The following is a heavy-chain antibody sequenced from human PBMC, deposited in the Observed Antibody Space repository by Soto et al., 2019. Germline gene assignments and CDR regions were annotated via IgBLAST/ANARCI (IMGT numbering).Heavy chain of an antibody. CDR3: ASTPRVGAAAGTPRYYYYGMDV. Sequence: GASVEVSCESSGYTFTSYGIIWVRQAPGQGLEGMGWISAYNGNTNYAQKLQGRVTMTTDTSTSTAYMELRSLRSDDTAVYYCASTPRVGAAAGTPRYYYYGMDVWGQGTKVTVSS. V-gene: IGHV1-18*04. CDR2: ISAYNGNT. CDR1: GYTFTSYG. D-gene: IGHD6-13*01. J-gene: IGHJ6*02.